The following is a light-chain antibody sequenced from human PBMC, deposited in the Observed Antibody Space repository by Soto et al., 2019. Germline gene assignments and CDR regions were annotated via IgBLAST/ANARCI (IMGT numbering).Light chain of an antibody. J-gene: IGKJ4*01. CDR2: DAS. CDR1: QSVSSY. V-gene: IGKV3-11*01. Sequence: EIGLTQSPATLSLSPGERATLSCRASQSVSSYLAWYHQKPGQAPRLLIYDASNRATGIPARFSGSGSGTDFTLTISSLVPDDFAVYYCQQRSDWPSTFGGGTKVQIK. CDR3: QQRSDWPST.